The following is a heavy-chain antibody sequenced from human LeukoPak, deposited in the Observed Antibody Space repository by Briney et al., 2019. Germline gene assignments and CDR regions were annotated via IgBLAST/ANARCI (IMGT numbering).Heavy chain of an antibody. CDR2: IYYSGST. V-gene: IGHV4-39*01. CDR1: GGSISSTSYY. J-gene: IGHJ4*02. Sequence: PSETLSLTCTVSGGSISSTSYYWGWIRQPPGKGLEWIGSIYYSGSTYYNPSLKSRVTISVDTSKNQFSLKLSSVTAADTAVYYCARQDEPSYYDSSGYYYDYWGQGTLVTVSS. D-gene: IGHD3-22*01. CDR3: ARQDEPSYYDSSGYYYDY.